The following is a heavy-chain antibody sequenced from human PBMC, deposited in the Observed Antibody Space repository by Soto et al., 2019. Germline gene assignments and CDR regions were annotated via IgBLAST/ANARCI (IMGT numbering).Heavy chain of an antibody. J-gene: IGHJ4*02. Sequence: SETLSLTCTVSGGSIRSGGYYWSWIRQHPGKGLEWIGYIYYSGSTYYNPSLKSRVTISVDTSKNQFSLKLSSVTAADTAVYYCARHTPAISISDHWGQGTLVTVSS. CDR3: ARHTPAISISDH. V-gene: IGHV4-39*01. CDR1: GGSIRSGGYY. D-gene: IGHD2-15*01. CDR2: IYYSGST.